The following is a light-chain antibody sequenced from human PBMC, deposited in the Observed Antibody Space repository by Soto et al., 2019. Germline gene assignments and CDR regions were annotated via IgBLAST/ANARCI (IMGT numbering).Light chain of an antibody. Sequence: DIQLTQSPSFLSASVGDRVTITCRASQDINTYLAWYQQKPGQAPKLLIFAASTLQNGIPSRFRGSGSGTEFTVTTTSLQNEDLETYDSQLRNSYPVPLGQGPRLEIK. CDR2: AAS. CDR3: QLRNSYPVP. J-gene: IGKJ5*01. V-gene: IGKV1-9*01. CDR1: QDINTY.